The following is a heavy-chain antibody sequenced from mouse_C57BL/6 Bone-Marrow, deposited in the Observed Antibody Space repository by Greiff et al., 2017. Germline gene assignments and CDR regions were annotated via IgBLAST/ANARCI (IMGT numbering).Heavy chain of an antibody. J-gene: IGHJ1*03. CDR1: GFTFSSYA. Sequence: EVKLMESGEGLVKPGGSLKLSCAASGFTFSSYAMSWDRQTPEKRLEWVAYISSGGDYIYDADTVKGRFTISRDNARNTLYLQMSSLKSEDTAMYYCTKISYRYFDVWGTGTTVTVSS. V-gene: IGHV5-9-1*02. CDR2: ISSGGDYI. CDR3: TKISYRYFDV.